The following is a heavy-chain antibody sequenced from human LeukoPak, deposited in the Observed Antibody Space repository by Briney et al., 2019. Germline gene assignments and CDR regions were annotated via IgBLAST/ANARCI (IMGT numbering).Heavy chain of an antibody. CDR2: INHSGST. D-gene: IGHD5-18*01. Sequence: SETLSLTCAVYGGSFSGYYWSWIRQPPGKGLEWIGEINHSGSTNYNPSLKSRVTISVGTSKNQFSLKLSSVTAADTAVYYCARAVDTAIPEVDYWGQGTLVTVSS. J-gene: IGHJ4*02. V-gene: IGHV4-34*01. CDR3: ARAVDTAIPEVDY. CDR1: GGSFSGYY.